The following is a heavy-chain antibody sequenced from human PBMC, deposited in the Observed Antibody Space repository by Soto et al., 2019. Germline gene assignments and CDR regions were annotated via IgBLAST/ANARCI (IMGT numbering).Heavy chain of an antibody. V-gene: IGHV3-23*01. Sequence: GGSLRLSCAASGFTFSSYAMSWVRQAPGKGLEWVSAISGSGGSTYYADSVKGRFTISRDNSKNTLYLQMNSLRAEDTAVYYCAKDLEDYYGSGSYPREPHWGQGTMVTVS. CDR3: AKDLEDYYGSGSYPREPH. D-gene: IGHD3-10*01. CDR1: GFTFSSYA. CDR2: ISGSGGST. J-gene: IGHJ3*01.